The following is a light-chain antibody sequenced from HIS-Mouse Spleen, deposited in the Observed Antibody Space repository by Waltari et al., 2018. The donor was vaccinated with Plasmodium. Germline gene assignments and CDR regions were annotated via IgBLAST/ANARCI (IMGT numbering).Light chain of an antibody. V-gene: IGLV2-23*01. J-gene: IGLJ3*02. CDR1: SSDVGSYNL. CDR3: CSYAGSSTNWV. Sequence: QSALTQPASVSGSPGQSITISCTGTSSDVGSYNLVSCHQQHPGKAPKLLIYEGSKRPSGVSHRFAGSKAGNTASLTISGLQAEDEADYYCCSYAGSSTNWVFGGGTKLTVL. CDR2: EGS.